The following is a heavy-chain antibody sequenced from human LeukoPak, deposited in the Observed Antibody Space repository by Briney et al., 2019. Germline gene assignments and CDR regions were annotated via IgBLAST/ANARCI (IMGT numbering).Heavy chain of an antibody. CDR1: GGSISSSSYY. CDR3: ARISQPYYDFWSGYYTEYYFDY. J-gene: IGHJ4*02. Sequence: PSETPSLTCTVSGGSISSSSYYWGWIRQPPGKGLEWIGSIYYSGSTYYNPSLKSRVTISVDTSKNQFSLKLSSVTAADTAVYYCARISQPYYDFWSGYYTEYYFDYWGQGTLVTVSS. V-gene: IGHV4-39*01. CDR2: IYYSGST. D-gene: IGHD3-3*01.